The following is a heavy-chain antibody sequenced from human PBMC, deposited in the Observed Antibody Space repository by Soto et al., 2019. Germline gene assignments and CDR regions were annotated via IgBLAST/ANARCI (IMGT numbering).Heavy chain of an antibody. CDR1: GGSISSYY. Sequence: SETLSLTCTVSGGSISSYYWSWIRQPPGKGLEWIGYIYYSGSTNYNPSLKSRVTISIDTSKNQFSLKLSSVTAADTAVYYCARLTYYYGSGSSNWFDPWGQGTLVTVSS. D-gene: IGHD3-10*01. CDR3: ARLTYYYGSGSSNWFDP. V-gene: IGHV4-59*08. CDR2: IYYSGST. J-gene: IGHJ5*02.